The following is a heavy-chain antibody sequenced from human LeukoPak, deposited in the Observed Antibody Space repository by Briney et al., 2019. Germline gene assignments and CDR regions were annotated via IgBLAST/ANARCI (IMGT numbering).Heavy chain of an antibody. CDR1: GFTFSSYS. CDR3: ARDGPPFDY. V-gene: IGHV3-48*01. Sequence: PGGSLRLSCAASGFTFSSYSMNWVRQAPGKGLEWVSYTSSSSSTIYYADSVKGRFTISRDNAKNSLYLQMNSLRAEDTAVYYCARDGPPFDYWGQGTLVTVSS. CDR2: TSSSSSTI. J-gene: IGHJ4*02.